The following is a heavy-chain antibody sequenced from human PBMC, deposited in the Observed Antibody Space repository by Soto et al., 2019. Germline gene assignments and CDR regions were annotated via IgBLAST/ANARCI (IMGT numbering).Heavy chain of an antibody. D-gene: IGHD2-2*02. J-gene: IGHJ4*02. Sequence: GASVKVSCKTSGYTFTSYGISWVRQAPGQGLEWMGWISTYNGNTDYTQKLQGRVTMTTDTSTSTAYMELRSLRSDDTAVYYCARDIVVVPAATPSFVDFWGQGALVTVSS. CDR3: ARDIVVVPAATPSFVDF. CDR2: ISTYNGNT. V-gene: IGHV1-18*01. CDR1: GYTFTSYG.